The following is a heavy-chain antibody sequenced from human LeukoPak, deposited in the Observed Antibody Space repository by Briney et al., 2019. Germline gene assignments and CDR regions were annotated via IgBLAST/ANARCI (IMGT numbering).Heavy chain of an antibody. D-gene: IGHD1-26*01. CDR2: IYHSGST. V-gene: IGHV4-59*12. CDR1: GGSISSYY. Sequence: SETLSLTCTVSGGSISSYYWSWIRQPPGKGLEWIGYIYHSGSTYYSPSLKSRVTISVDRSKNQFSLKLSSVTAADTAVYYCARDYSGSYFDYWGQGTLVTVSS. J-gene: IGHJ4*02. CDR3: ARDYSGSYFDY.